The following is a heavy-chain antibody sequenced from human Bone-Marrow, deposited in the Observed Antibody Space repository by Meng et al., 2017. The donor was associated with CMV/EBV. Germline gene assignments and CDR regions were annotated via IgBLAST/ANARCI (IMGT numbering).Heavy chain of an antibody. CDR1: GNSISSSIYY. D-gene: IGHD6-13*01. CDR3: ARGTSSWFPLFDY. V-gene: IGHV4-39*07. Sequence: GSLRLSCTVSGNSISSSIYYWGWIRQPPGKGLEWIGTIHYSGSTYHNPSLKSRVTISVDTSKNQFSLKLSSVTAADTAVYYCARGTSSWFPLFDYWGQGTLVTVSS. CDR2: IHYSGST. J-gene: IGHJ4*02.